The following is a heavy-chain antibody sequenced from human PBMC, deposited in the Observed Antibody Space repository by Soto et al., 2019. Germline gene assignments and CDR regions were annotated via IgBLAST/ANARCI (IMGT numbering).Heavy chain of an antibody. CDR3: ARVPLLLWFGGNYGMDV. CDR2: IYYSGSA. D-gene: IGHD3-10*01. CDR1: GGSISSYY. V-gene: IGHV4-59*08. Sequence: SETLSLTCTVSGGSISSYYWSWIRQTPGKGLQYIGYIYYSGSANYNPSLKSRVTVSDDTSTNQTFLTLTSVTAADTAVYYCARVPLLLWFGGNYGMDVWGQGTTVTVSS. J-gene: IGHJ6*02.